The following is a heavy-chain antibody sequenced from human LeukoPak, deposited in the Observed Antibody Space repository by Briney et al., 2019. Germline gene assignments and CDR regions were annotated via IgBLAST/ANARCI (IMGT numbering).Heavy chain of an antibody. D-gene: IGHD6-13*01. V-gene: IGHV3-21*01. CDR3: ARESSYYGMDV. Sequence: GGSLRLSCAASGFTFSSYSMNWVRQAPGKGLEWVSSISSSSSYIYYADSVKGRFTISRDNAKNSLYLQMNSQRAEDTAVYYCARESSYYGMDVWGQGTTVTVSS. J-gene: IGHJ6*02. CDR2: ISSSSSYI. CDR1: GFTFSSYS.